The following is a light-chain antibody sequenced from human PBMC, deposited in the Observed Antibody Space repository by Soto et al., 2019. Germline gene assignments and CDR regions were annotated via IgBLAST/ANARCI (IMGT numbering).Light chain of an antibody. CDR3: QQYGRSTHS. CDR2: AAS. Sequence: EIGWTQSPATLSLSAGEKATLSCRPSQILSPSYLAWYQHKPGQGPRLLIFAASSRATGVPDRLSGSGYGKDFTLTITRLEPEDSAIYYCQQYGRSTHSFGRGTQLEIK. V-gene: IGKV3-20*01. CDR1: QILSPSY. J-gene: IGKJ2*03.